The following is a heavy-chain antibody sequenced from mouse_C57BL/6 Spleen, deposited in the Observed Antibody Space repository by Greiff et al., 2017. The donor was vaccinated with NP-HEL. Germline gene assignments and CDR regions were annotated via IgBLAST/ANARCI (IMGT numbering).Heavy chain of an antibody. J-gene: IGHJ4*01. V-gene: IGHV3-6*01. CDR3: ARETGSDAYAMDY. CDR1: GYSITSGYY. CDR2: ISYDGSN. D-gene: IGHD1-1*01. Sequence: EVKLQESGPGLVKPSQSLSLTCSVTGYSITSGYYWNWIRQFPGNKLEWMGYISYDGSNNYNPSLKNRISITRDTSKNQFFLKLNSVTTEDTATYYCARETGSDAYAMDYWGQGTSVTVSS.